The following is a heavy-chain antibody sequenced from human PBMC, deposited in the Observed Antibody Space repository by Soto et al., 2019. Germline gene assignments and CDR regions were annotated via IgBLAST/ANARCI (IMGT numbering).Heavy chain of an antibody. D-gene: IGHD3-3*01. CDR3: ASPHYDFWSGYLYYGMDV. J-gene: IGHJ6*02. CDR2: INPNSGGT. CDR1: GYTFTGYY. Sequence: ASVKVSCKASGYTFTGYYMHWVRQAPGQGLEWMGWINPNSGGTNYAQKFQGRVTMTRDTSISTAYMELSRLRSDDTAVYYCASPHYDFWSGYLYYGMDVWGQGTTVTVSS. V-gene: IGHV1-2*02.